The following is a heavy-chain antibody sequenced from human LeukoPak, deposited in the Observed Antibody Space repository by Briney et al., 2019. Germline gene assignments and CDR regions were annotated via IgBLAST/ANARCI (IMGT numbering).Heavy chain of an antibody. Sequence: ASVKVSCKPSGYTITTYDIIWVRQPPGHGQESMGCIRTKNGNTHYAQKLQGRVTMTTDTSTSTAYMEVRSLRSDDTSVYYCAREGDSSWLHDVFYSWGQGRIVTVSS. J-gene: IGHJ3*02. CDR3: AREGDSSWLHDVFYS. D-gene: IGHD6-13*01. V-gene: IGHV1-18*01. CDR2: IRTKNGNT. CDR1: GYTITTYD.